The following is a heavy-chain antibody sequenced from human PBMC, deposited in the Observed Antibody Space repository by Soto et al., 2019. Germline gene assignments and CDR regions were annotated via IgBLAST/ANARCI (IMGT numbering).Heavy chain of an antibody. CDR2: IYPSDSTT. J-gene: IGHJ5*02. D-gene: IGHD4-17*01. Sequence: GESLKISCKGSGYSFTNYWIAWVRQMPGKGLKYMGIIYPSDSTTRHSPSFQGQVTISADKSISTAYLQWNSLKASDTAMYYCARHGFYGDYSSNYFDPWGQGTLVTVSS. V-gene: IGHV5-51*01. CDR3: ARHGFYGDYSSNYFDP. CDR1: GYSFTNYW.